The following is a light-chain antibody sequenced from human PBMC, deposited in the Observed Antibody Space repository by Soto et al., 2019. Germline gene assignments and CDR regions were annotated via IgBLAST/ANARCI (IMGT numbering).Light chain of an antibody. J-gene: IGKJ5*01. V-gene: IGKV3-20*01. CDR1: QSVSSSY. CDR2: GAS. CDR3: QQYGNSPPST. Sequence: EIVLTQSPGTLSLSPGERATLSCRASQSVSSSYLAWYQQKPGQAPRLLINGASSRATGIQDRFSGSGSGTDFTLTISRLEPEDFAVYYCQQYGNSPPSTFGQGTRLEMK.